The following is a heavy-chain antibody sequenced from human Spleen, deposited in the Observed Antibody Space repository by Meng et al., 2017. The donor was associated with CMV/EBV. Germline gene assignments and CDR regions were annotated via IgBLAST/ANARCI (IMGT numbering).Heavy chain of an antibody. Sequence: SETLSLTCTVSGYSISSGYYWGWIRQPPGKGLEWIGSVYHSGSTYYNLSLKSRVTISVDTSKNLFSLKLSSVTAADTAVYYCARDPGYSYGALWGQGTLVTVSS. CDR1: GYSISSGYY. CDR2: VYHSGST. V-gene: IGHV4-38-2*02. D-gene: IGHD5-18*01. CDR3: ARDPGYSYGAL. J-gene: IGHJ4*02.